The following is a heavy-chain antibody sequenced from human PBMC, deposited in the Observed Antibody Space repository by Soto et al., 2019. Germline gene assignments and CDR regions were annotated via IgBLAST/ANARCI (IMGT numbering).Heavy chain of an antibody. CDR1: GFTFSSYD. Sequence: PGGSLRLSCAASGFTFSSYDMHWVRQATGKGLEWVSAIGTAGDTYYPGSVKGRFTISRENAKNSLYLQMTSLRAEDTAGYYCAKERRDFWSGYPDVWGQGTTVTVSS. V-gene: IGHV3-13*01. CDR2: IGTAGDT. D-gene: IGHD3-3*01. CDR3: AKERRDFWSGYPDV. J-gene: IGHJ6*02.